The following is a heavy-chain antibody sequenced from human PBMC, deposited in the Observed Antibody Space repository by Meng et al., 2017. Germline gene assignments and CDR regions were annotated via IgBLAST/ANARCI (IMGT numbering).Heavy chain of an antibody. CDR2: IYHSGST. Sequence: GHRLVHPPATPCLCCGVLHASYISRNWWSWVRQPPGSGLEWIGEIYHSGSTTYNSSLKSRVTISVDKSKNQFSLTLSSVTAADTAVYYCARAGVGYYDSSGPYSYWGQGTPVTVSS. V-gene: IGHV4-4*03. J-gene: IGHJ4*02. CDR3: ARAGVGYYDSSGPYSY. D-gene: IGHD3-22*01. CDR1: HASYISRNW.